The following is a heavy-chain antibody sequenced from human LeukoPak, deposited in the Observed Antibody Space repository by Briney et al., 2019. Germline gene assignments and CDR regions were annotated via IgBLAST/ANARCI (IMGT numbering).Heavy chain of an antibody. CDR1: GYNFSNNG. J-gene: IGHJ4*02. V-gene: IGHV1-18*04. D-gene: IGHD6-13*01. CDR2: INCYNGNT. CDR3: ARDLGALTSSWYYLSYY. Sequence: GASVKVSCKASGYNFSNNGISWVRQAPGQGLEWMGWINCYNGNTKYSQKIQGRVTMTKDTSTSTVYMELRSLRSDDTAVYYCARDLGALTSSWYYLSYYWGQGTLVTVSS.